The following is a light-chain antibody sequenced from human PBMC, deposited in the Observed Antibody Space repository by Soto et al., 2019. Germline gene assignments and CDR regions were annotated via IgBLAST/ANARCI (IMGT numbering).Light chain of an antibody. CDR2: GAS. CDR1: QSVSSN. CDR3: QQYNNWPPWT. Sequence: EIVMTQSPATLSVSPGERATLSCRASQSVSSNLAWYQQKPGQAPRLLIYGASTRATGIPARFSGSGSGTEFTITISSLPAEDFAVYYCQQYNNWPPWTFGQGTKVESK. V-gene: IGKV3-15*01. J-gene: IGKJ1*01.